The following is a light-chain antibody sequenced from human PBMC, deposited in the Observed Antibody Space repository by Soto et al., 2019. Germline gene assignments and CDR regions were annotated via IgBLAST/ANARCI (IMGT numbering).Light chain of an antibody. CDR2: DAS. Sequence: DIQMTQSPSTLSASVGDRVTITCRASQSISNWLAWYQQQPGKAPRLLIYDASYLERGVPSRFSGSGSGTEFTLTISDLQPDDLATCYCQQYNSFWTFGQGTKVEI. V-gene: IGKV1-5*01. CDR3: QQYNSFWT. J-gene: IGKJ1*01. CDR1: QSISNW.